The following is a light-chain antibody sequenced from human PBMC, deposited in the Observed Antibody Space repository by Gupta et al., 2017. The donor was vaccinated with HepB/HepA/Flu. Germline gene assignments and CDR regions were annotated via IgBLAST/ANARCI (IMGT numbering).Light chain of an antibody. V-gene: IGKV3D-15*01. CDR1: HSIASG. CDR3: QKEGSGYRT. Sequence: TQSPVTLSLSPGERATLSCRASHSIASGLAWYQQRPGQAPRLLIYGASNRATDIPARFSGSGXGTXFVLTIXGLQAEDSASYYCQKEGSGYRTFGXGTKLEIK. CDR2: GAS. J-gene: IGKJ1*01.